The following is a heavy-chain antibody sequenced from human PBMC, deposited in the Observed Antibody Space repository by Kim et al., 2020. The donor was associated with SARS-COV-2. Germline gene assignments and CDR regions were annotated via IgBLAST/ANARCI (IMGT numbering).Heavy chain of an antibody. D-gene: IGHD6-13*01. V-gene: IGHV3-48*02. CDR2: ISSSSSTI. CDR1: GFTFSSYS. CDR3: ARDEGGAAAGIGFYYYYGMDV. Sequence: GGSLRLSCAASGFTFSSYSMNWVRQAPGKGLEWVSYISSSSSTIYYADSVKGRFTISRDNAKNSLYLQMNSLRDEDTAVYYCARDEGGAAAGIGFYYYYGMDVWGQGTTVTVSS. J-gene: IGHJ6*02.